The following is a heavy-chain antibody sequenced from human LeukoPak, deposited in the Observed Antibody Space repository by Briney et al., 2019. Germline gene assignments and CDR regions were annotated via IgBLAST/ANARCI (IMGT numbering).Heavy chain of an antibody. J-gene: IGHJ6*03. CDR2: IYYSGST. V-gene: IGHV4-59*01. CDR1: GGSISSYY. Sequence: SETLSLTCTVSGGSISSYYWSWIRQPPGKGLEWIGYIYYSGSTNYNPSLKSRVTISVDTSKNQFSLKLSSVTAADTAVYYCARGAYGSGSYYPYYYYYMDVWGKGTTVTASS. CDR3: ARGAYGSGSYYPYYYYYMDV. D-gene: IGHD3-10*01.